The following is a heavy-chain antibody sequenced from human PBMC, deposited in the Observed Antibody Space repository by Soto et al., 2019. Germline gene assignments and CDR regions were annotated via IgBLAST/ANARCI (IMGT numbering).Heavy chain of an antibody. CDR3: ARGFSAGYDSGLAFDI. J-gene: IGHJ3*02. V-gene: IGHV1-8*01. CDR1: GYTFTSYD. Sequence: GASVKVSCKASGYTFTSYDINWVRQATGQGLEWMGWMNPNSGNTGYAQKFQGRVTMTRNTSISTAYMELSSLRSEDTAVYYRARGFSAGYDSGLAFDIWGQGTMVTVSS. D-gene: IGHD5-12*01. CDR2: MNPNSGNT.